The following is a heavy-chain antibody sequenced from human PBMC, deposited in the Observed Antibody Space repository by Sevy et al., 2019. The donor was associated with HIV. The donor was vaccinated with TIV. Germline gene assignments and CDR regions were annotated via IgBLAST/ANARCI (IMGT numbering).Heavy chain of an antibody. J-gene: IGHJ4*02. CDR2: IYTSGST. D-gene: IGHD6-13*01. CDR1: GGSISSYY. CDR3: ARAKGIAARGMARYFDY. Sequence: SETLSLTCTVSGGSISSYYWSWIRQPAGKGLEWIGRIYTSGSTNYNPSLKSRVTMSVDTSKNQFSLKLSSVTAADTAVYYCARAKGIAARGMARYFDYWGQGTLVTVSS. V-gene: IGHV4-4*07.